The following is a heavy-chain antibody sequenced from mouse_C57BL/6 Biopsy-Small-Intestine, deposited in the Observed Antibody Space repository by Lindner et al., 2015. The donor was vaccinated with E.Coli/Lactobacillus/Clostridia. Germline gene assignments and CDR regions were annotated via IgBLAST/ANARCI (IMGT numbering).Heavy chain of an antibody. J-gene: IGHJ4*01. V-gene: IGHV1-81*01. CDR1: GDTFTKYA. D-gene: IGHD6-1*01. CDR2: IIPIFGTP. CDR3: ARDKVPASVSWFVP. Sequence: SVKVSCKTYGDTFTKYAISWLRQAPGQGLEWMGGIIPIFGTPDYAQKFQGRLTITADESTTTTYMELSNLSSEDTAVYYCARDKVPASVSWFVPWGQGTLVTVSS.